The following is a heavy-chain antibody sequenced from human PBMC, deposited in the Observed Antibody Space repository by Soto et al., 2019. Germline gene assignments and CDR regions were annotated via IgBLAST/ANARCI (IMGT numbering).Heavy chain of an antibody. J-gene: IGHJ6*02. CDR2: INNDGSNT. CDR3: ASDTRIGSTDYGLDV. V-gene: IGHV3-74*01. D-gene: IGHD2-2*01. CDR1: GFTFSTYW. Sequence: EVQLVESGGGLVQPGGSLRLSCAASGFTFSTYWMHWVRQPPGKGLVWGSRINNDGSNTAYADSVKGRFTISGDNAQRTLSLQMNSLRGEDTSGYYCASDTRIGSTDYGLDVRGQGTKVSVSS.